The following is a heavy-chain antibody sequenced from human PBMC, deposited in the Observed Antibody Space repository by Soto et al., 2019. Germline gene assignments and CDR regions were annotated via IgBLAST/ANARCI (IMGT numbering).Heavy chain of an antibody. CDR1: GGTFSSHP. V-gene: IGHV1-69*12. Sequence: QVQLVQSGAEMKKPGSSVKVSCKASGGTFSSHPISWVRQAPGQGLEWMGGIIPVIGTPNYAQKFQGRVTITADATTSTANMELRSLRSEDTAMYYCARCLTVTYGMDVWGQGTTLTVS. D-gene: IGHD4-4*01. J-gene: IGHJ6*02. CDR2: IIPVIGTP. CDR3: ARCLTVTYGMDV.